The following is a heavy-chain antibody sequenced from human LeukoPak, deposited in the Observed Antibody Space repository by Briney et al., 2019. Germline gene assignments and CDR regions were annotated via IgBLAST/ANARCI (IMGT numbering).Heavy chain of an antibody. CDR1: GYTFTGYY. J-gene: IGHJ4*02. D-gene: IGHD3-3*01. Sequence: GASVKVSCKASGYTFTGYYMHWVRQAPGQGLEWMGWINPNSGGTNYAQKFQGRVTMTRDTSISTAYMELSRLRSDDTAVYYCARGLAYDFWSGYFDYWSQGTLVTVSS. CDR2: INPNSGGT. V-gene: IGHV1-2*02. CDR3: ARGLAYDFWSGYFDY.